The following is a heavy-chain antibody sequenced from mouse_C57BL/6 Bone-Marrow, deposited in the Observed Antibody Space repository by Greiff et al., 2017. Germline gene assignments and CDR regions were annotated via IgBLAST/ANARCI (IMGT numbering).Heavy chain of an antibody. V-gene: IGHV5-15*04. CDR1: GFTFSDYG. J-gene: IGHJ2*01. CDR3: ARQGYGSFYYFDY. Sequence: EVMLVESGGGLVQPGGSLKLSCAAPGFTFSDYGMAWVRQAPRKGPEWVAFISNLAYSIYYADTVTGRFTISRENAKNTLYLEMSSLRSEDTAMYYCARQGYGSFYYFDYWGQGTTLTVSS. D-gene: IGHD1-1*01. CDR2: ISNLAYSI.